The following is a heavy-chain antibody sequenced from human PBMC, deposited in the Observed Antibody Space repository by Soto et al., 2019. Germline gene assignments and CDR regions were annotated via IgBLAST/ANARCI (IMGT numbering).Heavy chain of an antibody. D-gene: IGHD6-6*01. Sequence: ASLQVSCQSSGYIFPRYGISWVRQAPVQGLEWMGWISAYNGNTNYAQKLQGRVTMTTDTSTSRAYMELTRLRSDDTAVYYCARGSSSSSAYYYGMDVWGQGTTVTVSS. V-gene: IGHV1-18*01. CDR3: ARGSSSSSAYYYGMDV. CDR2: ISAYNGNT. CDR1: GYIFPRYG. J-gene: IGHJ6*02.